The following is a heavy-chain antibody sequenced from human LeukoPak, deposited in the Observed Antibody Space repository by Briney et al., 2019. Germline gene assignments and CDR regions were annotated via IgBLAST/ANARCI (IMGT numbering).Heavy chain of an antibody. D-gene: IGHD6-6*01. Sequence: SETLSLTCTVSGGSISSSSYYWGWIRQPPGTGLEWIGSIYYSGSTYYNPSLKSRVTISVDTSKNQFSLKLSSVTAADTAVYYCARSYSSSTEFDYWGQGTLVTVSS. CDR2: IYYSGST. V-gene: IGHV4-39*01. J-gene: IGHJ4*02. CDR3: ARSYSSSTEFDY. CDR1: GGSISSSSYY.